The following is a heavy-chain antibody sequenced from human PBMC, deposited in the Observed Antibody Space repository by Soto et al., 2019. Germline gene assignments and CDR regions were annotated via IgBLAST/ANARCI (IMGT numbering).Heavy chain of an antibody. CDR1: GYSISSGYY. CDR3: ARGGYYDSSGYYYVIGAFDI. J-gene: IGHJ3*02. V-gene: IGHV4-38-2*01. Sequence: PSETLSLTCAVSGYSISSGYYWGWIRQPPGKGLEWIGSIYHSGSTYYNPSLKSRVTISVDTSKNQFSLKLSSVTAADTAVYYCARGGYYDSSGYYYVIGAFDIWGQGTMVTV. CDR2: IYHSGST. D-gene: IGHD3-22*01.